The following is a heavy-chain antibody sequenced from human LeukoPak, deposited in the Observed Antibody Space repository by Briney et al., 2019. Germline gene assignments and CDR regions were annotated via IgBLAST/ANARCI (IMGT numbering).Heavy chain of an antibody. J-gene: IGHJ3*02. V-gene: IGHV4-30-2*01. CDR3: ARATSLDAFDI. CDR1: GGSISSGGYS. CDR2: IYHSGST. Sequence: PSETLSLTCAVSGGSISSGGYSWSWIRQPPGKGLEWIGYIYHSGSTYYNPSLKSRVTISVDRSKNQFSLKPSSVTAADTAVYYCARATSLDAFDIWGQGTMVTVSS.